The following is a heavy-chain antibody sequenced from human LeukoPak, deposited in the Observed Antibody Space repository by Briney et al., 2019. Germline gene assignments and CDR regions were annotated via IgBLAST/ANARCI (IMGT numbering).Heavy chain of an antibody. CDR1: GFTFSSYW. J-gene: IGHJ4*02. D-gene: IGHD5-24*01. V-gene: IGHV3-23*01. CDR3: ARDKNGYNYSDY. Sequence: GGSLRLSCAASGFTFSSYWMSWVRQAPGKGLEWVSAISGSGGSTYYADSVKGRFTISRDNSKNTLYLQMNSLRAEDTAVYYCARDKNGYNYSDYWGQGTLVTVSS. CDR2: ISGSGGST.